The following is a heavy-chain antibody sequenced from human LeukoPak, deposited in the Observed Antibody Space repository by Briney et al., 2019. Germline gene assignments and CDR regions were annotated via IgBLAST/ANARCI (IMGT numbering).Heavy chain of an antibody. CDR2: INPSSTNT. D-gene: IGHD6-19*01. Sequence: GGSLRLSCAASGFTFSDYYMSWIRLTPGKGLEWLSYINPSSTNTNYADSVKGRFTISRDNAKDSLYVQMNSLRAEDTAVYYCARCSGGWSDYWGQGTLVTVSS. V-gene: IGHV3-11*06. CDR1: GFTFSDYY. CDR3: ARCSGGWSDY. J-gene: IGHJ4*01.